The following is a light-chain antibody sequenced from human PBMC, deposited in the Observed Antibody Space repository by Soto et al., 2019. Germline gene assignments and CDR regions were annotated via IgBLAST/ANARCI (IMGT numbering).Light chain of an antibody. CDR2: GAS. CDR3: QQYGNSPPLT. V-gene: IGKV3-20*01. J-gene: IGKJ4*01. Sequence: EIVLTQSPGTLSLSPGERATLSCRASQSVSSHLDWYQQRPGQAPRLLIYGASSRATGIPDRFSGSGSGTDFSLTFSILEPEDFALYYCQQYGNSPPLTFGGGTKVEIK. CDR1: QSVSSH.